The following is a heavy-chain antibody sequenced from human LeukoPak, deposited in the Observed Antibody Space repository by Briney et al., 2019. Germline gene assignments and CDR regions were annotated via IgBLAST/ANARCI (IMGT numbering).Heavy chain of an antibody. Sequence: SSETLSLTCTVSGYSISSGYYWGWIRQPPGKGLEWIGSTYHSGSTYYNPSLKSRVTISVDTSKNQFSLKLSSVTAADTAVYYCARVKDYYDSSGYFDYWGQGTLVTVSS. D-gene: IGHD3-22*01. J-gene: IGHJ4*02. CDR2: TYHSGST. V-gene: IGHV4-38-2*02. CDR3: ARVKDYYDSSGYFDY. CDR1: GYSISSGYY.